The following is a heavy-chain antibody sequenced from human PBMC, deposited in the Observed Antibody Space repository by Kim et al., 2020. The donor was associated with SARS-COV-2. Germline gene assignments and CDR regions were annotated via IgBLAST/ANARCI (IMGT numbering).Heavy chain of an antibody. CDR2: ISSSSSYI. D-gene: IGHD6-13*01. CDR3: ARGGDSSSWYGVGGMDV. CDR1: GFTFSSYS. J-gene: IGHJ6*02. Sequence: GGSLRLSCAASGFTFSSYSMNWVRQAPGKGLEWVSSISSSSSYIYYADSVKGRFTISRDNAKNSLYLQMNSLRAEDTAVYYCARGGDSSSWYGVGGMDVWGQGATVTVSS. V-gene: IGHV3-21*01.